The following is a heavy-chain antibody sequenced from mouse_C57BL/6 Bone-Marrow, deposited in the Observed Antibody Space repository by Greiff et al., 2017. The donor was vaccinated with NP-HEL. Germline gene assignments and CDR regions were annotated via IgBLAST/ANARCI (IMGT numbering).Heavy chain of an antibody. CDR1: GYTFTSYW. V-gene: IGHV1-69*01. J-gene: IGHJ2*01. CDR2: IDPSDSYT. Sequence: VQLQQPGAELVMPGASVKLSCKASGYTFTSYWMHWVKQRPGQGLEWIGEIDPSDSYTNYNQKFKGKSTLTVDKSSSTAYMQLSSLTSEDSAVYYCARRGNLYYFDYWGQGTTLTVSS. D-gene: IGHD2-1*01. CDR3: ARRGNLYYFDY.